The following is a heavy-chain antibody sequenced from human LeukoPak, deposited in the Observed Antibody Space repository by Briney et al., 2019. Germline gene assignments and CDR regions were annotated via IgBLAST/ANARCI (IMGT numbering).Heavy chain of an antibody. Sequence: PGGSLRLSCAASGFTFSTYAMSWVRQSRGKGLEWVASINHNGNVNYYVDSVKGRFTISRDNAKNSLYLQMSNLRAEDTAVYFCARGGGLDVWGQGATVTVSS. CDR2: INHNGNVN. CDR3: ARGGGLDV. D-gene: IGHD3-16*01. V-gene: IGHV3-7*03. J-gene: IGHJ6*02. CDR1: GFTFSTYA.